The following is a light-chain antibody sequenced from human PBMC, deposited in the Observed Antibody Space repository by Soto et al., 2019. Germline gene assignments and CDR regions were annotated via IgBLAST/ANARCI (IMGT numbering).Light chain of an antibody. CDR2: EDN. CDR1: SGDITYNY. Sequence: NFMLTQPHSVSESPGKTVTISCTRSSGDITYNYVQWYRQRPGSAPTTVIHEDNQRPSGVPDRFSGSTDSASNSAYLTISGLKTEDEADYYCQSYDNXHVIFGGGTKX. CDR3: QSYDNXHVI. V-gene: IGLV6-57*04. J-gene: IGLJ2*01.